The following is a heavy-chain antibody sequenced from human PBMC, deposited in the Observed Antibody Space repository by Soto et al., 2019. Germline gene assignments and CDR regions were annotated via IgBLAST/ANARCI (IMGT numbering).Heavy chain of an antibody. CDR2: IYSGGST. CDR1: GFTVSSNY. CDR3: ARAITRGGGYDFHYYYYYYMDV. J-gene: IGHJ6*03. V-gene: IGHV3-66*01. D-gene: IGHD5-12*01. Sequence: PGGSLRLSCAASGFTVSSNYMSWVRQAPGKGLEWVSVIYSGGSTYYADSVKGRFTISRDNSKNTLYLQMNSLRAEDTAVYYCARAITRGGGYDFHYYYYYYMDVWGKGTTVTVSS.